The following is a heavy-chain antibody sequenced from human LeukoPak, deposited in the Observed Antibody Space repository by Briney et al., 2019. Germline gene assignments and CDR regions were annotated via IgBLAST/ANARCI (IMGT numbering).Heavy chain of an antibody. V-gene: IGHV3-23*01. CDR1: GFTFSSYA. J-gene: IGHJ4*02. CDR3: ARAVIAVAGLEDY. D-gene: IGHD6-19*01. Sequence: QPGASLRLSCAASGFTFSSYAMSWVRQAPGKGLEWVSAISGSGGSTYYADSVKGRFTISRDNSKNTLYLQMNSLRAEDTAVYYCARAVIAVAGLEDYWGQGTLVTVSS. CDR2: ISGSGGST.